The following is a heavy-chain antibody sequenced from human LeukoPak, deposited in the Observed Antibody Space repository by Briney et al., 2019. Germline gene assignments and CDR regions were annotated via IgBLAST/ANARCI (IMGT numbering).Heavy chain of an antibody. CDR3: AKDPMIVVAENY. J-gene: IGHJ4*02. CDR2: INPSDGAT. D-gene: IGHD3-22*01. Sequence: ASVKVSCKASGYTFTMYYTHWVRQAPGQGLEWMGMINPSDGATTYAQRFQGRVTMTRDMSTTTVYMDLRSLRSEDTAVYYCAKDPMIVVAENYWGQGTLVTVSS. CDR1: GYTFTMYY. V-gene: IGHV1-46*01.